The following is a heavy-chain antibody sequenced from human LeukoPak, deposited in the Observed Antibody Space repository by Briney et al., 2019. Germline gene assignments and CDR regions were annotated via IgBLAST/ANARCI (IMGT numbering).Heavy chain of an antibody. CDR1: GGSISSSSYY. CDR2: IYYSGST. J-gene: IGHJ5*02. V-gene: IGHV4-39*01. D-gene: IGHD3-10*01. CDR3: ARGSPGPNWFDP. Sequence: SETLSLTCTVSGGSISSSSYYWGWIRQPPGKGLEWIGSIYYSGSTYYNPSLKSRVTISVDTSKNQFSLKLSSVTAADTAVYYCARGSPGPNWFDPWGQGTLVTVSS.